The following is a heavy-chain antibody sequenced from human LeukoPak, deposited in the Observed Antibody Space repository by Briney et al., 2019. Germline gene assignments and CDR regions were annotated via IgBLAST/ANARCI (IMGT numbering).Heavy chain of an antibody. D-gene: IGHD6-13*01. CDR3: AKAAPGIAAAGNHFDY. CDR1: GGSISSGGYY. CDR2: ISGSGGST. Sequence: ETLSLTCTVSGGSISSGGYYWSWVRQAPGKGLEWVSAISGSGGSTYYADSVKGRFTISRDNSKNTLYLQMNSLRAEDTAVYYCAKAAPGIAAAGNHFDYWGQGTLVTVSS. J-gene: IGHJ4*02. V-gene: IGHV3-23*01.